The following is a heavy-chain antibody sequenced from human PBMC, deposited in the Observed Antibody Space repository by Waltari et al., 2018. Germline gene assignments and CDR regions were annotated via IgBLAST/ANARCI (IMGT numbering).Heavy chain of an antibody. CDR1: GFTFSGPA. D-gene: IGHD3-3*01. Sequence: EVQLVESGGGLVQPGGSLKLSCAASGFTFSGPAMHWVRPASGKGLEWVGRIRSKANSYATAYAASVKGRFTISRDDSKNTAYLQMNSLKTEDTAVYYCRAEGLLRTSQGDYWGQGTLVTVSS. J-gene: IGHJ4*02. CDR2: IRSKANSYAT. V-gene: IGHV3-73*01. CDR3: RAEGLLRTSQGDY.